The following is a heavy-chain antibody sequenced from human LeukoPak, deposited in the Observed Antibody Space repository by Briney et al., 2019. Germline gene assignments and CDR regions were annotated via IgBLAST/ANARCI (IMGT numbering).Heavy chain of an antibody. V-gene: IGHV4-59*08. D-gene: IGHD3-3*02. Sequence: PSETLSLTCTVSGVSISRYYLSWIRQSPGKGLEWIGYMYCSGSASYNPSLEGRGTTSVDTSKKHLSLRLTSVIAADTAVYYCARGGAFRDVVDDDFDFWRQGTLVTVSS. CDR1: GVSISRYY. J-gene: IGHJ4*02. CDR3: ARGGAFRDVVDDDFDF. CDR2: MYCSGSA.